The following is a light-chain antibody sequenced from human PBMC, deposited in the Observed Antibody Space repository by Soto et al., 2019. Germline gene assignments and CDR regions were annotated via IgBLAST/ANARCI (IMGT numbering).Light chain of an antibody. CDR1: GIDDYDYNF. Sequence: QSALTQPPSASGSAGHSVTIPCTGTGIDDYDYNFVSWYQHHPGKVPKLIIFEVNKRPSGVPDRFSGSKSGTTASLTVSGLQADDEADYYCSTFSVSPVIFGGGTKLTLL. CDR3: STFSVSPVI. V-gene: IGLV2-8*01. J-gene: IGLJ2*01. CDR2: EVN.